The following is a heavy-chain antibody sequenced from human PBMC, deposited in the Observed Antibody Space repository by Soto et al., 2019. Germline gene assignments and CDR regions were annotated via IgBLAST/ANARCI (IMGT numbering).Heavy chain of an antibody. CDR1: GFTFSNYI. Sequence: EVQLLESGGGLVKPGGSLRLSCAASGFTFSNYIMNWVRQPPGQGLEWVASISGSSTYVYYADSLKGRIAISRDNAKNSLSSELNTLRGEDTAVYYCSRGGGYYYGSGTDAFDFWGQGTMVTVSS. V-gene: IGHV3-21*01. D-gene: IGHD3-10*01. J-gene: IGHJ3*01. CDR3: SRGGGYYYGSGTDAFDF. CDR2: ISGSSTYV.